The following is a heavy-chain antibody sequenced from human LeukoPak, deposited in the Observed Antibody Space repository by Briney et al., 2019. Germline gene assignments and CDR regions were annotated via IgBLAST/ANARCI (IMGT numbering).Heavy chain of an antibody. Sequence: HVASVKVSCKASGYTFTGYYMHWVRQAPGQGLEWMGWINPNSGGTNYAQKFQGRVTMTRDTSISTAYMELRGLRSDDAAMYYCARAGDSGYDSDYWGQGTLVTVSS. CDR2: INPNSGGT. D-gene: IGHD5-12*01. CDR3: ARAGDSGYDSDY. J-gene: IGHJ4*02. V-gene: IGHV1-2*02. CDR1: GYTFTGYY.